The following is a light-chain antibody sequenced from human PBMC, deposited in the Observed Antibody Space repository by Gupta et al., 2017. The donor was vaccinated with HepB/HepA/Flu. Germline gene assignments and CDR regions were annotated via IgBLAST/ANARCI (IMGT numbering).Light chain of an antibody. J-gene: IGKJ3*01. CDR2: GAS. CDR3: QQDGSSPIT. CDR1: QSVRSSY. V-gene: IGKV3-20*01. Sequence: EIVLTQSPGTLSLSPGERATLSCRASQSVRSSYLAWYQQKPGQAPRLLIYGASSRATGIPDRFSGSGSGTDFTLTISRLEPEDFAVYYCQQDGSSPITFGHGTKVDIK.